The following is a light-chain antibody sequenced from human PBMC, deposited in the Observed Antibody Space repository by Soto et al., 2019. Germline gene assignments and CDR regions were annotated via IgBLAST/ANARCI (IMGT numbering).Light chain of an antibody. V-gene: IGKV1-39*01. Sequence: DIQMTQSPSSMSASVGDRVTITCRASQRIGTYLNWYQQKPGKAPKLLISAASSLQSGVPSRFSGSGSGTDFTLTISSLQREDFATYYCQQSYSTPRTFGQGTKVEIK. CDR3: QQSYSTPRT. CDR2: AAS. J-gene: IGKJ1*01. CDR1: QRIGTY.